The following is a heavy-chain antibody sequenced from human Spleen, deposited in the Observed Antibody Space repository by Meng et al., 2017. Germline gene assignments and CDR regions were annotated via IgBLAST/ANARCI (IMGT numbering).Heavy chain of an antibody. Sequence: GGSLRLSCAASGFTFDDYAMHWVRQAPGKGLEWVSGISLNSRSIGYADSVKGRFTISRDNDKNSLYLQMNSLRGEDTALYYCAKAHHTLVRGVMYYYGMDVWGQGTTVTVSS. CDR1: GFTFDDYA. CDR3: AKAHHTLVRGVMYYYGMDV. J-gene: IGHJ6*02. D-gene: IGHD3-10*01. CDR2: ISLNSRSI. V-gene: IGHV3-9*01.